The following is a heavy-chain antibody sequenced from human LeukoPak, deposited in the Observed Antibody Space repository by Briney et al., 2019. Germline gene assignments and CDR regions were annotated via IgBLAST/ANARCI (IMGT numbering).Heavy chain of an antibody. J-gene: IGHJ4*02. V-gene: IGHV3-21*04. D-gene: IGHD6-19*01. CDR1: GFTFSSYS. CDR2: ISSSSSYI. Sequence: GGSLRLSCAASGFTFSSYSMNWVRQAPGKGLEWVSSISSSSSYIYYADSVKGRFTISRDNSKNTLYLQMNSLRAEDTAVYYCAKAHSSGWYDYFDYWGQGTLVTVSS. CDR3: AKAHSSGWYDYFDY.